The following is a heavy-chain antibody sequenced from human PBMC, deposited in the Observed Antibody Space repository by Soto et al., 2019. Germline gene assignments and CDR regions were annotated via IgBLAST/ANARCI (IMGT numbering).Heavy chain of an antibody. Sequence: DVQLLESGGGLVQPGGSLTLSCAASRFTFSDFAMSWVRQAPGKGLERVSSIGGGGTDTYYADSVKGRFTISRDNSKNTLYLQMDSLRDEDTAVYYCAKDAVPYNGKWDWFDSWGQGTLVIVSS. CDR3: AKDAVPYNGKWDWFDS. V-gene: IGHV3-23*01. CDR2: IGGGGTDT. J-gene: IGHJ5*01. CDR1: RFTFSDFA. D-gene: IGHD1-20*01.